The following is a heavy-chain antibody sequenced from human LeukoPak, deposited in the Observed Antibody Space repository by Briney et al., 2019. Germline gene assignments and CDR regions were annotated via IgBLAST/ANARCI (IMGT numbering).Heavy chain of an antibody. J-gene: IGHJ5*02. CDR2: ILTNGST. CDR3: ARGASRLNCIDP. CDR1: GGSISSGACY. V-gene: IGHV4-61*02. Sequence: SQTLSLTCTVSGGSISSGACYWSWIRQPAGKGLEWIGRILTNGSTNYNPSLKSRVTISLDTSNNQFSLKLTSVTVADTALYYCARGASRLNCIDPWGQGILVTVSS.